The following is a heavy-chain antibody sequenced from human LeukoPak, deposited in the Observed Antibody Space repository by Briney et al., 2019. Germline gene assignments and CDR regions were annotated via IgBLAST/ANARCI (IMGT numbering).Heavy chain of an antibody. D-gene: IGHD2-15*01. V-gene: IGHV3-30*02. CDR2: IWYDGSNK. CDR1: GFTFSRYT. Sequence: GGSLRLSCAASGFTFSRYTMNWVRQAPGKGLEWVAFIWYDGSNKYYADSVKGRFTISRDNSKNTLYLQMNSLRAEDTAVYYCAKDQWSSSGFLWGQGTLVAVSS. CDR3: AKDQWSSSGFL. J-gene: IGHJ4*02.